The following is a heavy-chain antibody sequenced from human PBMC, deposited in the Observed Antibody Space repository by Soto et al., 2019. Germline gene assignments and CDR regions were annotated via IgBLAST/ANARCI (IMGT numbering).Heavy chain of an antibody. J-gene: IGHJ2*01. Sequence: EVQLVESGGGLVQPGGSLRLSCAASGFTFSSYSMNWVRQAPGKGLEWVSSISSSSSYIYYADSVKGRFPISRDNAKNSLYLQMNSLRAEDTAVYYCARDGAVVPAAQAAIFGVAHVGWYFDLWGRGTLVTVSS. CDR1: GFTFSSYS. D-gene: IGHD3-3*01. CDR2: ISSSSSYI. V-gene: IGHV3-21*01. CDR3: ARDGAVVPAAQAAIFGVAHVGWYFDL.